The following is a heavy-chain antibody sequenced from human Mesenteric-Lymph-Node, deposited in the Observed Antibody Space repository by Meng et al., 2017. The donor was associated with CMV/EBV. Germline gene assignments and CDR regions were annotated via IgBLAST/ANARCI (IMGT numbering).Heavy chain of an antibody. CDR1: GGSIRGYY. CDR2: ISSGGNS. J-gene: IGHJ4*02. Sequence: LTCTVSGGSIRGYYWSWVRQPPGKELEWIGCISSGGNSNYNPSLSGRVTISGDTSKNEASLKLTSVTAADTAVYYCVRHVNIMAWFRHWGPGTLVTVSS. V-gene: IGHV4-4*08. CDR3: VRHVNIMAWFRH. D-gene: IGHD3-16*01.